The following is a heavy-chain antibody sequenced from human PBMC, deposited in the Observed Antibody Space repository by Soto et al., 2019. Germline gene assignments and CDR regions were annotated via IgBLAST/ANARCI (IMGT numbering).Heavy chain of an antibody. J-gene: IGHJ6*02. CDR1: GGSFSGYY. CDR2: INHSGST. V-gene: IGHV4-34*01. CDR3: ARGSRKSYYYYYGMDV. D-gene: IGHD2-2*01. Sequence: QVQLRQWGAGLLKPSETLSLTCAVYGGSFSGYYWSWIRQPPGKGLEWIGEINHSGSTNYNPSLKSRVTISVDTSKNQFSLKLSSVTAADTAMYYCARGSRKSYYYYYGMDVWGQGTTVTVSS.